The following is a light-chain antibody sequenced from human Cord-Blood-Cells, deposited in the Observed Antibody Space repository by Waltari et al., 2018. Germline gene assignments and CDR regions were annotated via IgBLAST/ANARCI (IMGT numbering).Light chain of an antibody. J-gene: IGLJ2*01. CDR2: EDS. Sequence: SYVLTQPPSVSVAPGKTARITCGGNNIGSKSVHWYQQKPGQAPVLVVYEDSDRPSWIPGRFAGSNSGNTATLTISRVEAGEEADYYCQVWDSSSDVVFGGGTKLTVL. V-gene: IGLV3-21*03. CDR3: QVWDSSSDVV. CDR1: NIGSKS.